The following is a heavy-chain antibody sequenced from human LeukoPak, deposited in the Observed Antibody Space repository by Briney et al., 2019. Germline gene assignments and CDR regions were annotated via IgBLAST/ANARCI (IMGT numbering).Heavy chain of an antibody. CDR2: ISGSGGST. D-gene: IGHD4/OR15-4a*01. Sequence: GPLRLSCAASGCTFSSYAMSWVRQAPGKGLEWVSAISGSGGSTYYADSVKGRFTISRDNSKNTLYLQMTSLRAEDTAVYYCARRAGAYSPPYDYWGQGTLVTVSS. CDR3: ARRAGAYSPPYDY. J-gene: IGHJ4*02. V-gene: IGHV3-23*01. CDR1: GCTFSSYA.